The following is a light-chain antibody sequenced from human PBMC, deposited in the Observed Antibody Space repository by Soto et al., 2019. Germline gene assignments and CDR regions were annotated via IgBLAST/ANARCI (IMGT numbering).Light chain of an antibody. CDR3: SSYTSSSTHV. CDR1: SSDIGAYNY. J-gene: IGLJ1*01. V-gene: IGLV2-14*03. CDR2: DVS. Sequence: QSALTQPASVSGSPGQSITISCTGSSSDIGAYNYVSWYQHHPGKVPKLMIYDVSRRPSGVSDRFSGSKSGNTASLTISGLEAEDEADYCCSSYTSSSTHVFGAGTKVTVL.